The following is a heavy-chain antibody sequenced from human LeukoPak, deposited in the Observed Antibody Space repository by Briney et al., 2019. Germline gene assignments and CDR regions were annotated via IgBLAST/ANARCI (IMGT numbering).Heavy chain of an antibody. J-gene: IGHJ4*02. V-gene: IGHV4-34*01. CDR3: ARLEGQGIQTRGKTDGYACAHFDH. CDR1: GGSFSGYY. CDR2: INHSGST. Sequence: SETLSLTCAVYGGSFSGYYWNWIRQPPGKGLEWIGEINHSGSTNYNPSLKSRVTISVDTSKNQFSLKLSSMTAADTAVYYCARLEGQGIQTRGKTDGYACAHFDHWGQGTLVTVSS. D-gene: IGHD5-24*01.